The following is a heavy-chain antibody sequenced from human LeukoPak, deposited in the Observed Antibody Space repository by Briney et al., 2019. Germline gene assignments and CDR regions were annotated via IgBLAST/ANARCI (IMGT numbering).Heavy chain of an antibody. CDR2: ISYDGSNK. CDR3: ARDLDTMVRGVIIDK. J-gene: IGHJ4*02. Sequence: GGSLRHSSAASGFTFSSYVMHWVRQAPGKGLEWVAAISYDGSNKYYADSVKGRFTISRDNSKNTLYLQMNSLRGEDTAVYYCARDLDTMVRGVIIDKWGQGTLVTVSS. D-gene: IGHD3-10*01. V-gene: IGHV3-30-3*01. CDR1: GFTFSSYV.